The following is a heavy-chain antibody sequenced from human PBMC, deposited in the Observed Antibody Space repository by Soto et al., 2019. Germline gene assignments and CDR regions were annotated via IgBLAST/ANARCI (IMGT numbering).Heavy chain of an antibody. CDR3: AQTVSYYYDSSGYRDY. V-gene: IGHV3-23*01. Sequence: EVQLLESGGGLVQPGGSLRLSCAASGFTFSSYAMSWVRQAPGKGLEWVSAISGSGGSTYYADSLKGRFTISRDNSKNTLYLQMNSLRAEDKAVYYCAQTVSYYYDSSGYRDYWGQGTLVTVSS. CDR2: ISGSGGST. J-gene: IGHJ4*02. CDR1: GFTFSSYA. D-gene: IGHD3-22*01.